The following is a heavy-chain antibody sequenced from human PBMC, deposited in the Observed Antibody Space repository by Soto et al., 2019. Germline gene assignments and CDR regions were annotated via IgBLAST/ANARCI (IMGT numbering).Heavy chain of an antibody. CDR3: ARHNGPLYVGYYYDMDV. Sequence: SDTLSLTSTVSGGSISSYYWSWIRQPPGKGLEWIGSIYYSGYTYYNPSLKSRVTISVDTSKNQFSLKLSSVTAADTAVYYCARHNGPLYVGYYYDMDVWGQGTTVT. CDR2: IYYSGYT. V-gene: IGHV4-59*05. CDR1: GGSISSYY. J-gene: IGHJ6*02. D-gene: IGHD3-16*01.